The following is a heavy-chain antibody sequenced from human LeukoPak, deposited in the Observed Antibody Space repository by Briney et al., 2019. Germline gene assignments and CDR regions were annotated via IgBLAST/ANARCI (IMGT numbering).Heavy chain of an antibody. CDR1: GYSISSGYY. CDR2: IYHSGST. Sequence: SGTLSLTCTVSGYSISSGYYWGWIRQPPGKGLEWIGSIYHSGSTYYNPSLKSRVTISVDTSKNQFSLKLSSVTAADTAVYYCARHEGPLYGDYVDWYFDLWGRGTLVTVSS. D-gene: IGHD4-17*01. CDR3: ARHEGPLYGDYVDWYFDL. V-gene: IGHV4-38-2*02. J-gene: IGHJ2*01.